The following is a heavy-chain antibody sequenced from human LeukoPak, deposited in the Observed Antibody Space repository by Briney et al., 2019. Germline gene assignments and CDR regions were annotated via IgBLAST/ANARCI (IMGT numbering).Heavy chain of an antibody. V-gene: IGHV4-61*01. D-gene: IGHD5-18*01. J-gene: IGHJ4*02. CDR3: ARGVDTAMVTGVGYFDY. CDR2: IYYSGST. CDR1: GGSVSSGSYY. Sequence: SETPSLTCTVSGGSVSSGSYYWSWIRQPPGKGLEWIGYIYYSGSTNYNPSLKSRVTISVDTSKNQFSLKLSSVTAADTAVYYCARGVDTAMVTGVGYFDYWGQGTLVTVSS.